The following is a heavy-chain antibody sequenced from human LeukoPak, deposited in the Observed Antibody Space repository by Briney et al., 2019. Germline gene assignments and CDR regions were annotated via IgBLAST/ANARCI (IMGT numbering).Heavy chain of an antibody. V-gene: IGHV1-2*02. CDR3: ARDGSYSEGAVFDY. J-gene: IGHJ4*02. D-gene: IGHD1-26*01. Sequence: ASVRVSCKASGYTFTGYYMHWVRQAPGQGLEWMGWINPNSGGTNYAQKFQGRVTMTRDTSISTAYMELSRLRSDDTAVYYCARDGSYSEGAVFDYWGQGTLVTVSS. CDR1: GYTFTGYY. CDR2: INPNSGGT.